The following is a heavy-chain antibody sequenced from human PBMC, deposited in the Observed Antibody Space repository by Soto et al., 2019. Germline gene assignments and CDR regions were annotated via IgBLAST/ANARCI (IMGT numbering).Heavy chain of an antibody. J-gene: IGHJ3*02. Sequence: QVQLQESGPGLVKPSETLSLTCTVSGGSISSYYWSWIRQPPGKGLNWIGYIYYSGSTNYNPSLKSRVTISVDTSKNQFSLNLSSVTAADTAVYYCARREGDAFDIWCQGTMVTVSS. CDR3: ARREGDAFDI. V-gene: IGHV4-59*01. CDR1: GGSISSYY. CDR2: IYYSGST.